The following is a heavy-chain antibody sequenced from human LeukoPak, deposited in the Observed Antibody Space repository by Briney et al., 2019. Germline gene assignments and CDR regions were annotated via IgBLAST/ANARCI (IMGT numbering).Heavy chain of an antibody. V-gene: IGHV5-51*01. CDR2: IYPGDSDT. CDR3: ARTNYDFWSGYSYWFDP. Sequence: GESLKISCKASGYIFTSYWIGWVRQMPGKGLEWMGIIYPGDSDTRYSPSFQGQVTISADKSISTAYLQWSSLKASDTAMYYCARTNYDFWSGYSYWFDPWGQGTLVTVSS. J-gene: IGHJ5*02. CDR1: GYIFTSYW. D-gene: IGHD3-3*01.